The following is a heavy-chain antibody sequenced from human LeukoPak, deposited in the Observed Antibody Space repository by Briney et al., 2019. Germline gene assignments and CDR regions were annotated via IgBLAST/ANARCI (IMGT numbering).Heavy chain of an antibody. CDR2: ISSSGYTI. Sequence: GGSLRLSCAASGFTFSDYYMSWIRQAPGKGLEWVSYISSSGYTIYYADSVKGRFTISRDNAKNSLYLQMNSLRDEDTSVYYCARSDDSSGYCYRSVVSGAFDIWGQGTMVTVSS. V-gene: IGHV3-11*04. D-gene: IGHD3-22*01. J-gene: IGHJ3*02. CDR1: GFTFSDYY. CDR3: ARSDDSSGYCYRSVVSGAFDI.